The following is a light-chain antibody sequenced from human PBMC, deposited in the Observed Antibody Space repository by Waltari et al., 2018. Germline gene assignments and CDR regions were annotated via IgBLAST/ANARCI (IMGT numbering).Light chain of an antibody. CDR3: SSYTSSSTLWV. CDR1: SSDVGGHNY. Sequence: QSALTQPASVSGSPGQSITISCTGTSSDVGGHNYVSWYQPHPGKAPKLTIYDVSNRPSGVSNRFSGSKSGNTASLTISGLQAEDEADYYCSSYTSSSTLWVFGGGTKLTVL. CDR2: DVS. V-gene: IGLV2-14*03. J-gene: IGLJ3*02.